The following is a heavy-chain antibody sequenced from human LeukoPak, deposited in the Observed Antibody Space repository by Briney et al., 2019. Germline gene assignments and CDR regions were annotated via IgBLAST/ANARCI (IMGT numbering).Heavy chain of an antibody. J-gene: IGHJ3*02. D-gene: IGHD5-12*01. Sequence: GGSLRLSCAASGFTFSSYAMSWVRQAPGKGLEWVSSISSSSSYIYYADSVKGRFTISRDNAKNSLYLQMNSLRAEDTAVYYCAREIVATTDDAFDIWGQGTMVTVSS. CDR3: AREIVATTDDAFDI. V-gene: IGHV3-21*01. CDR1: GFTFSSYA. CDR2: ISSSSSYI.